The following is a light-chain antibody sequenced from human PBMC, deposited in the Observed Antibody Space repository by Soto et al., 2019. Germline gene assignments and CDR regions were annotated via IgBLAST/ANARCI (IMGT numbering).Light chain of an antibody. CDR3: QQVKTYPRT. CDR1: QAVPNN. V-gene: IGKV1-9*01. Sequence: DIHLTQSPSFLSASVGDRVTITFRASQAVPNNMAWYQQKPGKPPKLLIYEESTLHSGVPSRFSGRKSGTQFTLTIDSLQPEDFATYYCQQVKTYPRTFGGGTKVDIK. CDR2: EES. J-gene: IGKJ4*01.